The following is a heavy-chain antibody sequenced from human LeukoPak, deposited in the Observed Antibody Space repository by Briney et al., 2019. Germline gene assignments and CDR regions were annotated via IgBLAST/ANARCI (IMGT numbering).Heavy chain of an antibody. CDR3: ASDDYDGNSVLDY. Sequence: GGSLRLSCAASGFTFSSYSMNWVRQAPGKGLEWVSSISSSSSYIYYADSVEGRFTISRDNAKNSLHLQMNSLRAEDTAVYYCASDDYDGNSVLDYWGQGTLVTVSS. V-gene: IGHV3-21*01. CDR1: GFTFSSYS. D-gene: IGHD4-23*01. CDR2: ISSSSSYI. J-gene: IGHJ4*02.